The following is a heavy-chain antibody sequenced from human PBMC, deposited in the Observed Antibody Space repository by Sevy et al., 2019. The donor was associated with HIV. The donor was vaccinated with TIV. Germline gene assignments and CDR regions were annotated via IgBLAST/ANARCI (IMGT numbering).Heavy chain of an antibody. CDR2: INPNSGGT. CDR3: ARASNYCSSTSCYENYGMDV. D-gene: IGHD2-2*01. V-gene: IGHV1-2*06. CDR1: GYTFTGYY. Sequence: ASVKVSCKASGYTFTGYYMHWVRQAPGQGLEWMGRINPNSGGTNYAQKFQGRVTMTRDTSISTAYMELSRLRSDDTAVYYCARASNYCSSTSCYENYGMDVWGQGTTVIVSS. J-gene: IGHJ6*02.